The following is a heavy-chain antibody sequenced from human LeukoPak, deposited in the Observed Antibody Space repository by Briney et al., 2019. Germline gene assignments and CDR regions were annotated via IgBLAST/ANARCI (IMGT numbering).Heavy chain of an antibody. CDR1: GFTFSSYG. CDR2: INHSGST. V-gene: IGHV4-34*01. J-gene: IGHJ4*02. D-gene: IGHD3-22*01. CDR3: ARGKGGVRSYYDSSGYFRHPPYYFDY. Sequence: PGGSLRLSCAASGFTFSSYGMHWVRQPPGKGLEWIGEINHSGSTNYNPSLKSRVTISVDTSKNQFSLKLSSVTAADTAVYYCARGKGGVRSYYDSSGYFRHPPYYFDYWGQGTLVTVSS.